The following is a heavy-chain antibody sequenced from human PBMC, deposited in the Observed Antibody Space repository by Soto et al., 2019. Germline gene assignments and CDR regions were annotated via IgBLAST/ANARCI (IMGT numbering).Heavy chain of an antibody. Sequence: PSERLSLTCAVSSAASNSNNWWSWVRQPPGKGLEWIGEIYHSGSTNYNPSLKSRVTISVDKSKNQFSLKLNSVTAADTAVYYCARVQYYYGSGSQGYYYYMDVWGKGTTVTVSS. CDR2: IYHSGST. CDR3: ARVQYYYGSGSQGYYYYMDV. V-gene: IGHV4-4*02. D-gene: IGHD3-10*01. CDR1: SAASNSNNW. J-gene: IGHJ6*03.